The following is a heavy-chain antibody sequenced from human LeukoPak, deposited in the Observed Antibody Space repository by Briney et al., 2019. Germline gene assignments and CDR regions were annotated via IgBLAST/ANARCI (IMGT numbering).Heavy chain of an antibody. V-gene: IGHV1-2*02. CDR2: INPNSGGT. CDR3: ARAYGSGSYGLSY. J-gene: IGHJ4*02. D-gene: IGHD3-10*01. Sequence: ASVKVSCKASGYSFSDFYMHWVRQAPGQGLEWMGWINPNSGGTGYAQKFQGRVTMTRDASINIAYMELSRLRSDDTAVYYCARAYGSGSYGLSYWGQGTLVIVSS. CDR1: GYSFSDFY.